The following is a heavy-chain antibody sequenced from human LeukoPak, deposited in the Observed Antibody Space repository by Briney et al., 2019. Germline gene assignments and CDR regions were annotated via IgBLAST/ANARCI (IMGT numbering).Heavy chain of an antibody. Sequence: ASVKVSCKASGYTFTSYDINWVRQATGQGLEWMGWMNPNSGNTGYAQKFQGRVTMTRNTSISTAYMELSSLRSEDTAVYYCARPARYYYGSGSKGDWFDPWGQGTLVTVSS. CDR3: ARPARYYYGSGSKGDWFDP. CDR1: GYTFTSYD. D-gene: IGHD3-10*01. J-gene: IGHJ5*02. CDR2: MNPNSGNT. V-gene: IGHV1-8*01.